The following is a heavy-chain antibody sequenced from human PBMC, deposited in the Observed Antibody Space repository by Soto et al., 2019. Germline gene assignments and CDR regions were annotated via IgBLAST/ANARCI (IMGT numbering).Heavy chain of an antibody. CDR1: GFSFSHYY. J-gene: IGHJ5*02. Sequence: GGSLTLSCAASGFSFSHYYMNWIRQAPGKGLEWVSYISSSSTTIYYADSVKGRFTISRDNAKNSLYLQMNSLRAEDTAVYYCARLPYYSDPWGQGTLVTVSS. V-gene: IGHV3-11*04. CDR3: ARLPYYSDP. CDR2: ISSSSTTI. D-gene: IGHD3-22*01.